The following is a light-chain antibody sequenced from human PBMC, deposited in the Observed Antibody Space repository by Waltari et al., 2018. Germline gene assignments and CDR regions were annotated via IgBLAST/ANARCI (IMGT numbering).Light chain of an antibody. CDR2: KDT. V-gene: IGLV3-10*01. Sequence: SYELTQSPSVSVSPGQTATITCSGDALPKKYAYWYQQKSGQSPVLVIYKDTKRHSGIPEKFSGSRTGTRGTLTISGAQVEDEGDYYCYAAEISGKLWAFGGGTKLTVL. CDR1: ALPKKY. CDR3: YAAEISGKLWA. J-gene: IGLJ3*02.